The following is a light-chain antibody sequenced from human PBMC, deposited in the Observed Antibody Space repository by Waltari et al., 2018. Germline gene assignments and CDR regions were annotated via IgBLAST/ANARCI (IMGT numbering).Light chain of an antibody. CDR1: QSLLHSNGYNY. Sequence: DIAMTQSPLSLPVTPGEPASISCRPSQSLLHSNGYNYLDWFLQKPGQSPQLLIYLGSNRASGVPDRFSGSGSGTDFTLKISRVEADDVGVYYCMQTLQTPFTFGPGTKVDIK. CDR2: LGS. J-gene: IGKJ3*01. CDR3: MQTLQTPFT. V-gene: IGKV2-28*01.